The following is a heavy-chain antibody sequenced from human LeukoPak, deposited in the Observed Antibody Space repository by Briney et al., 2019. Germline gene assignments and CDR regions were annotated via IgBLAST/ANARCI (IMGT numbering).Heavy chain of an antibody. J-gene: IGHJ4*02. D-gene: IGHD5-18*01. CDR2: ISYDGSNK. CDR3: AKDRDTDRYYFDY. Sequence: GGSLRLSCAASGFTFSSYAMHWVRQAPGKGLEWVAVISYDGSNKYYADSVKGRFTISRDNSKNTLYLQMNSLRAEDTAVYYCAKDRDTDRYYFDYWGQGTLVTVSS. V-gene: IGHV3-30-3*01. CDR1: GFTFSSYA.